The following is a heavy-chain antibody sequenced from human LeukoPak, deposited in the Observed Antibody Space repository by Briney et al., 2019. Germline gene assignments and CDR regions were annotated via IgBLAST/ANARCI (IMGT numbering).Heavy chain of an antibody. CDR3: TASGV. D-gene: IGHD7-27*01. CDR2: IQRKSDGGTA. J-gene: IGHJ4*02. Sequence: GGSLRLSCAASGLSFTNALVTWVRQAPGKGLEWIDHIQRKSDGGTAAYIAPVQGRFTISREDSETTVYLQMNSLKTEDTAMYYCTASGVWGQGTLVTVSS. V-gene: IGHV3-15*01. CDR1: GLSFTNAL.